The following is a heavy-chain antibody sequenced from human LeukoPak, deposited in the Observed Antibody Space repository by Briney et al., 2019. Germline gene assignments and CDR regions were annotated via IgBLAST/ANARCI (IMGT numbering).Heavy chain of an antibody. CDR1: GYTFTTYG. V-gene: IGHV1-18*04. Sequence: GSVKVSCKTSGYTFTTYGISWVRQAPGPGLEWMGWISGSNGNTKYAQKVQGRVTMTTDTSTTTAYMEVRSLRSDDTAVYYCARDRDRMVQGVTALFDYWGQGTLVTVSS. J-gene: IGHJ4*02. CDR2: ISGSNGNT. D-gene: IGHD3-10*01. CDR3: ARDRDRMVQGVTALFDY.